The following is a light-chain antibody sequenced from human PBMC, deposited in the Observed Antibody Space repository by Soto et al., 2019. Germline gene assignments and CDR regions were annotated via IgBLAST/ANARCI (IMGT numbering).Light chain of an antibody. V-gene: IGKV3-11*01. CDR1: QSVSSY. Sequence: EIVWTQSTATRSFSPGAIATLSCMASQSVSSYLAWYQQKPGQAPRLLIYDTSIRASGIPARFSGSGSGTDFTLTISSLDPEDFAVYYCQQRSNRPLTFGQGTLLAVK. CDR3: QQRSNRPLT. CDR2: DTS. J-gene: IGKJ5*01.